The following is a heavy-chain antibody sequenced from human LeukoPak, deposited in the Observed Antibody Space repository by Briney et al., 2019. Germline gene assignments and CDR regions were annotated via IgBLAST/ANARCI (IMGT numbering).Heavy chain of an antibody. J-gene: IGHJ6*03. CDR3: AKSRNFYFYFMEV. CDR1: GFTFSTYA. V-gene: IGHV3-23*01. Sequence: GGSLRLSCAASGFTFSTYAMSWVRQAPGKGLEWVSAISDSGAETYYADSVKGRFTISRDNSKNTVHLQMNSLRADDTAVYYCAKSRNFYFYFMEVSGRGTKVTVSS. CDR2: ISDSGAET.